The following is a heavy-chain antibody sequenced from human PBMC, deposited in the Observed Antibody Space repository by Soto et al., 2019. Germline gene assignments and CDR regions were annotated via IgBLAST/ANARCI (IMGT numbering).Heavy chain of an antibody. CDR2: ISSSSSSI. Sequence: EVQLVESGGGLVQPGGSLRLSCAASGFTFSSYSMNWVRQTPGKGLEWVSYISSSSSSIYYADSVKGRFTISRDNARKSLFLQMNSLRAEDTAVYYCAIDSSRLDYWGQGTLVTVSS. J-gene: IGHJ4*02. V-gene: IGHV3-48*01. CDR1: GFTFSSYS. CDR3: AIDSSRLDY.